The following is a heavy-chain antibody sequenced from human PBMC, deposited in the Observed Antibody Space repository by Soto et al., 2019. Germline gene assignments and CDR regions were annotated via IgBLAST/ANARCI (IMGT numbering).Heavy chain of an antibody. D-gene: IGHD6-13*01. CDR3: SRVLTGSWNWFDP. CDR1: GFTFSSYW. CDR2: INSDGSRT. J-gene: IGHJ5*02. V-gene: IGHV3-74*01. Sequence: EVQLVESGGGLVQPGESLRLSCAASGFTFSSYWMHWVRQAPGKGLVWVSRINSDGSRTNYADSVKGRFTVSRDNAKNTHYLQMNSLRAEHTAVYYCSRVLTGSWNWFDPWGQGTLVTVSS.